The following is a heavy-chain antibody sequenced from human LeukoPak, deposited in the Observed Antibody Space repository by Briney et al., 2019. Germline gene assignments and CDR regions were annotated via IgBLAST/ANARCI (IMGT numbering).Heavy chain of an antibody. J-gene: IGHJ4*02. CDR1: GYTFTSYG. Sequence: GASVKVSCKASGYTFTSYGISWVRQAPGQGLEWMGWISAYNGNANYVQRLQGRVTLTTDTSTSTAHMELRSLGFDDTAVYYCAREAYTTGADYWGQGTLVTVSS. CDR2: ISAYNGNA. CDR3: AREAYTTGADY. V-gene: IGHV1-18*01. D-gene: IGHD3-16*01.